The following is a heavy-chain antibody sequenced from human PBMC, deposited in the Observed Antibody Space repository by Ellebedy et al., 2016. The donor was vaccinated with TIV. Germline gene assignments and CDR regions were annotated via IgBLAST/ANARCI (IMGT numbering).Heavy chain of an antibody. CDR1: GYTFTDYN. Sequence: AASVKVSCKPSGYTFTDYNMHWVRQAPGQGLEWMGVINPIGGCTTYALKFRGRVTMTKDTSTSTLNMELSSLRLEDTAVYYCARTFEWLPEDYWGKGTLVSVSS. CDR2: INPIGGCT. V-gene: IGHV1-46*01. CDR3: ARTFEWLPEDY. D-gene: IGHD6-19*01. J-gene: IGHJ4*02.